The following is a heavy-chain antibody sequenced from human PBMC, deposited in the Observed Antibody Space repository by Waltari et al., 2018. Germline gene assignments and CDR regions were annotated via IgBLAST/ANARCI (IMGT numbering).Heavy chain of an antibody. CDR1: GFIFGCYA. V-gene: IGHV3-23*01. Sequence: EVQLLESGGGLVQPGGSLRLPCVASGFIFGCYAMTWVRQAPGKGLEWVSTISDRGSNTYYADSVKGRFTISRDNSKNTLYLQMNSLRAEDTAVYFCAKERTVSGTGSDFWGQGTLVTVSS. J-gene: IGHJ4*02. D-gene: IGHD6-19*01. CDR2: ISDRGSNT. CDR3: AKERTVSGTGSDF.